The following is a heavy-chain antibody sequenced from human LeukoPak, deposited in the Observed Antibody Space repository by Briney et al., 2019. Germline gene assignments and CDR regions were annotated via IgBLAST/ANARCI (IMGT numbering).Heavy chain of an antibody. CDR1: GGTFSSYA. Sequence: ASVKVSCKASGGTFSSYAISWVRQAPGQGLEWMGGIIPIFGTANYAQKFQGRVTITADKSTSTAYMELSSLRSEDTAVYYCARGRGYCSSTTCSDFDYWGQGTLVTDSS. CDR3: ARGRGYCSSTTCSDFDY. V-gene: IGHV1-69*06. CDR2: IIPIFGTA. D-gene: IGHD2-2*01. J-gene: IGHJ4*02.